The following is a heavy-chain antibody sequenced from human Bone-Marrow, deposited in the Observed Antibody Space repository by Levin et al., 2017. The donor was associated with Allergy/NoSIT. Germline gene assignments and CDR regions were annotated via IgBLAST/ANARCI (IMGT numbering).Heavy chain of an antibody. CDR2: IKEDGSEK. CDR1: GFTFSKSW. CDR3: ARDQFRRATIGARWFDP. V-gene: IGHV3-7*01. Sequence: PGGSLRLSCAASGFTFSKSWMSWVRQAPGKGLEWVANIKEDGSEKYYVDSVKGRFTISRDNAKNSLYVQMNSLRAEDTAVYYCARDQFRRATIGARWFDPWGQGTLVTVSS. J-gene: IGHJ5*02. D-gene: IGHD5-24*01.